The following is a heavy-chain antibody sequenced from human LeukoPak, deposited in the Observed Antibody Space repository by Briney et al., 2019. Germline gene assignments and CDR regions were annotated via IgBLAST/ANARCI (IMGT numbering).Heavy chain of an antibody. D-gene: IGHD2-2*01. V-gene: IGHV4-34*01. J-gene: IGHJ4*02. CDR3: AAQLLFFDY. Sequence: SETLSLTCAVYGGSFSGYYWSWIRQPPGKGLEWIGEINHSGSTNYNPSLKSRVTISVDTSKNQFSLQLSSVTAADTAVYYCAAQLLFFDYWGQGTLVTVSS. CDR1: GGSFSGYY. CDR2: INHSGST.